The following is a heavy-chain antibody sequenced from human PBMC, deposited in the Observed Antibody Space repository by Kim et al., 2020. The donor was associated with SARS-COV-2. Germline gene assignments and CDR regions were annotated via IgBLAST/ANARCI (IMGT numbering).Heavy chain of an antibody. V-gene: IGHV1-18*04. Sequence: ASVKVSCKASGYTFTSYGISWVRQAPGQGLEWMGWISAYNGNTNYAQKLQGRVTMTTDTSTSTAYMELRSLRSDDTAVYYCARDLHYDFWSGYYRTNYFDYWGQGTLVTVSS. CDR3: ARDLHYDFWSGYYRTNYFDY. CDR1: GYTFTSYG. D-gene: IGHD3-3*01. J-gene: IGHJ4*02. CDR2: ISAYNGNT.